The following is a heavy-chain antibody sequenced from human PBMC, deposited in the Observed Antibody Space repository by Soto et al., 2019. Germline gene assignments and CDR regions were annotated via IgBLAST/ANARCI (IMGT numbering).Heavy chain of an antibody. CDR2: ISYDGSNK. V-gene: IGHV3-30-3*01. J-gene: IGHJ4*02. Sequence: GGSLRLSCAASGFTFSSYAMHWVRQAPGKGLEWVAVISYDGSNKYYADSVKGRFIISRDNAQNSLFLQMNTLRPEDTAMYYCARVAYWGPGTQVTVSS. CDR1: GFTFSSYA. CDR3: ARVAY.